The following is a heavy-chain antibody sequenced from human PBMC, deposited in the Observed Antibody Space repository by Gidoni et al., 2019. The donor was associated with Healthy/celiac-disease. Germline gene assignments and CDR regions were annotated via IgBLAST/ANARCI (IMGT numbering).Heavy chain of an antibody. Sequence: EVQLVESGGGLVQPGGSLRPSCAASGFTFSSYWMHWVRQAPGKGLVWVSRINRDGSSTRYADSVKGRFTISRDNAKNTLYLQMNSLRAEDTAVYYCARDRDFWSGYYAFDIWGQGTMVTVSS. D-gene: IGHD3-3*01. CDR2: INRDGSST. V-gene: IGHV3-74*01. CDR1: GFTFSSYW. J-gene: IGHJ3*02. CDR3: ARDRDFWSGYYAFDI.